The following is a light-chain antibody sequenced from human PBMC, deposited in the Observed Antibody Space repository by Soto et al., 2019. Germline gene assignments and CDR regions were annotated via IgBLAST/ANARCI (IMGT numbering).Light chain of an antibody. J-gene: IGKJ1*01. CDR3: QQYDTSPRT. CDR1: QSLSGGY. Sequence: EIVLAQSPGTLSLSPRERATLSCRASQSLSGGYLAWYQQRPGQAPRILIYAASSRATGIPDRFSGSGSGTDFSITINRLEPEDSAVYFCQQYDTSPRTFGQGTKVDIK. CDR2: AAS. V-gene: IGKV3-20*01.